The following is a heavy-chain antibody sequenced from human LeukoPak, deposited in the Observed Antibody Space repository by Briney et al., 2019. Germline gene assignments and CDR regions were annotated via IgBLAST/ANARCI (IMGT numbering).Heavy chain of an antibody. J-gene: IGHJ4*02. Sequence: ASVKVSCTASGYTFTGYYMHWVRQAPGQGLEWMGWINPNSGGTNYAQKFQGRVTMTRDTSISTAYMELSRLRSDDTAVYYCACGIQLWDPLDYWGQGTLVTVSS. CDR1: GYTFTGYY. V-gene: IGHV1-2*02. D-gene: IGHD5-18*01. CDR3: ACGIQLWDPLDY. CDR2: INPNSGGT.